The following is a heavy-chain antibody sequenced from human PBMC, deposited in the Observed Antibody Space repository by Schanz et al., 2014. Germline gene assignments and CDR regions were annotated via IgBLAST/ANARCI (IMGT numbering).Heavy chain of an antibody. J-gene: IGHJ4*02. CDR2: IISILGIA. D-gene: IGHD3-22*01. CDR3: ARSNYYDNSDYYNSFDY. Sequence: QVQLVQSGAEVKKPGSSVKVSCKASGGTFSSYTISSVRQAPGQGLEWMGRIISILGIANYAQKFQGRVTNTADKSTSTAYMDLSSLRPEDTAVYYCARSNYYDNSDYYNSFDYWGQGTLVTVSS. CDR1: GGTFSSYT. V-gene: IGHV1-69*02.